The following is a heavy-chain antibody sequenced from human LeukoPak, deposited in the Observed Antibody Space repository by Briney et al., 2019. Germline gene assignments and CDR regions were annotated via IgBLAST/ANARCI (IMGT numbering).Heavy chain of an antibody. D-gene: IGHD2-2*01. CDR1: GFTFSDYY. V-gene: IGHV3-11*04. CDR3: ARVVPAATGQGNWFDP. Sequence: GGSLRLSCAASGFTFSDYYMSWIRQAPGKGLEWVSYISSSGSTIYYADSVKGRFTISRDNAKNSLYLQKNSLRAEDTAVYYCARVVPAATGQGNWFDPWGQGTLVTVSS. CDR2: ISSSGSTI. J-gene: IGHJ5*02.